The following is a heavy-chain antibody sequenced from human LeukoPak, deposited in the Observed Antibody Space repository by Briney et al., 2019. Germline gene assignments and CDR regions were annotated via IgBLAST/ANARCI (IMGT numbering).Heavy chain of an antibody. V-gene: IGHV1-46*01. D-gene: IGHD2-15*01. J-gene: IGHJ4*02. CDR2: TKPSGGSA. CDR1: GYTFTRNF. CDR3: ARESCSGGSCYYFDY. Sequence: ASVKVSCKASGYTFTRNFMHWVRHAPGHGLGWKGATKPSGGSATYSQNFQGRVTMTRDTSTSTVYMEMSSLRSEDTAVYYCARESCSGGSCYYFDYWGQGTLVTVSS.